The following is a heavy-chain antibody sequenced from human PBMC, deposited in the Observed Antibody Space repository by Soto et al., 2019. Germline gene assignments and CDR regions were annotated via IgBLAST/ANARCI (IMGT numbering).Heavy chain of an antibody. CDR3: ATPYYDSGTYFYY. CDR1: GGTFTSFA. J-gene: IGHJ4*02. Sequence: QVQLVQSGAEVKKPGSSVKVSCKASGGTFTSFALNWVRRAPGQGLEWMGGIIPISDATDYAQKFQGRVTIAADTSTSTAYMELSSLRSDDTAVYYCATPYYDSGTYFYYCGQGTLVTVSS. D-gene: IGHD3-22*01. CDR2: IIPISDAT. V-gene: IGHV1-69*06.